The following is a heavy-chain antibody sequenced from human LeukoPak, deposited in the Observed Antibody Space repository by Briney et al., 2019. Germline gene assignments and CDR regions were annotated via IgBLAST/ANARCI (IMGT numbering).Heavy chain of an antibody. CDR1: GGSVSSGSYY. CDR2: IYYSGST. D-gene: IGHD3-3*01. Sequence: SETLSLTCTVSGGSVSSGSYYWSWIRQPPGKGLEWIGYIYYSGSTYYNPSLKSRVTISVDTSKNQFSLKLSSVTAADTAVYYCARSGGDFWSGYPEPSTFDYWGQGTLVTVSS. V-gene: IGHV4-30-4*01. CDR3: ARSGGDFWSGYPEPSTFDY. J-gene: IGHJ4*02.